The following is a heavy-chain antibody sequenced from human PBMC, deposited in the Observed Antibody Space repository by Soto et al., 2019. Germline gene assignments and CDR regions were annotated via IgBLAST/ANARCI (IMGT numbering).Heavy chain of an antibody. Sequence: QVQLVQSGAEVKKPGASVKVSCKASGYTFTSYDINWVRQATGQGLEWMGWMNPNSGNTGYAQKFQGRVTMTRNTSIGTAYMELSSLRSEDTAVYYCARGLRGTAARPGHYYYYYYMDVWGKGTTVTVSS. CDR1: GYTFTSYD. D-gene: IGHD6-6*01. CDR2: MNPNSGNT. CDR3: ARGLRGTAARPGHYYYYYYMDV. V-gene: IGHV1-8*01. J-gene: IGHJ6*03.